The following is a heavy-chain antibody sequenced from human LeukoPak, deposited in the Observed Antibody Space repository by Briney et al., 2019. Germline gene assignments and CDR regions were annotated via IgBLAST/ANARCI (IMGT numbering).Heavy chain of an antibody. J-gene: IGHJ5*02. Sequence: ASVKVSCKVAGYTLNEVSMHWVRQAPGKGLEWMGGLDPEDGERIYAQKFQGRVTMTEDTSTDTTYMGLSSLTSEDTAMYYCATENFGLGSPFDPWGQGTLVTVSS. V-gene: IGHV1-24*01. CDR2: LDPEDGER. CDR3: ATENFGLGSPFDP. D-gene: IGHD3-16*01. CDR1: GYTLNEVS.